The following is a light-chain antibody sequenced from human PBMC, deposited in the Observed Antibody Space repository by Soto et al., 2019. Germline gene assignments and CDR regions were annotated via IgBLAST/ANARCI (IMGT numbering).Light chain of an antibody. CDR3: QQSVNLPYT. J-gene: IGKJ2*01. V-gene: IGKV1-33*01. CDR1: QDIIKS. CDR2: SVS. Sequence: DIQMTQSPSSLSASVGDRVTITCQASQDIIKSLNWYQRKPGTAPKLLIYSVSTLETGVPSRFSGSGSGTQFTFTISGLQTEDIATYYCQQSVNLPYTFGQGTKVEI.